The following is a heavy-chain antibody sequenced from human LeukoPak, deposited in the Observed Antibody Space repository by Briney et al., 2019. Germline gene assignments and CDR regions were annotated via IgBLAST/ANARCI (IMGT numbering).Heavy chain of an antibody. Sequence: SETLSLTCTLSGGSLSSYYWSWIRQPPRKGLEWIGYIYYSGSTNYNPSLKSRVTISVDTSKNQFSLKLSSVTAADTAVYYCARGSYYYYYVMDVWGQGTTVTVSS. J-gene: IGHJ6*02. CDR3: ARGSYYYYYVMDV. V-gene: IGHV4-59*08. D-gene: IGHD3-10*01. CDR1: GGSLSSYY. CDR2: IYYSGST.